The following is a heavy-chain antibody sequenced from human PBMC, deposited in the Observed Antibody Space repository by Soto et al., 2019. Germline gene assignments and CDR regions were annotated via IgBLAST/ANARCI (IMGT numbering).Heavy chain of an antibody. D-gene: IGHD1-1*01. Sequence: QVQLVQSGAEEKKPGASVKVSCKASGYTFTSYAIHWVRQAPGQRLEWMGWINAGNGNTKYSQKFQGRVTITRDTSASTAYMDLSSLRSEDTAVYYCARSRIQLEHYGMDVWGQGTTVTVSS. CDR2: INAGNGNT. J-gene: IGHJ6*02. V-gene: IGHV1-3*05. CDR3: ARSRIQLEHYGMDV. CDR1: GYTFTSYA.